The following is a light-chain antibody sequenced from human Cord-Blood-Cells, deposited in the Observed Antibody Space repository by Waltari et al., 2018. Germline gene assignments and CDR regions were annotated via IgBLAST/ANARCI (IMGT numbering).Light chain of an antibody. CDR3: QQSYSTPRT. J-gene: IGKJ1*01. V-gene: IGKV1-39*01. CDR1: QSISSY. CDR2: AAS. Sequence: DIQMTQSPSSRSASVVDSVTITCRARQSISSYLNWYQQKPGKAPKLLIYAASSLQSGVPSRFSGSGYGTDFTLTISSLQPEDFATYYCQQSYSTPRTFGQGTKVEIK.